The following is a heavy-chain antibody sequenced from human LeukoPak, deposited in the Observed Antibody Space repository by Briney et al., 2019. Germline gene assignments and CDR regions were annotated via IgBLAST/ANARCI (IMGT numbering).Heavy chain of an antibody. J-gene: IGHJ3*02. D-gene: IGHD6-13*01. Sequence: GGSLRLSCAASGFTFSDYYMSWIRQAPGEGLEWISYINSGGNVYYVDSVKGRFTISRDNAKNSLYLQMNSLTAEDTAVYYCARFGMYSRSSVWLDGFDIWGQGTMVTVSS. CDR2: INSGGNV. CDR3: ARFGMYSRSSVWLDGFDI. V-gene: IGHV3-11*01. CDR1: GFTFSDYY.